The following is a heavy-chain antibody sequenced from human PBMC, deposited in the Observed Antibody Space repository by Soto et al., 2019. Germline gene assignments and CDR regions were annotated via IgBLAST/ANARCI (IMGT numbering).Heavy chain of an antibody. CDR2: INPNSGGT. J-gene: IGHJ5*02. D-gene: IGHD6-19*01. V-gene: IGHV1-2*04. Sequence: ASVKVSCKACGYTFTGYYMHWVRQAPGQGLEWMGWINPNSGGTNYAQKFQGWVTMTRDTSISTAYMELRSLRSDDTAVYYCARVKASGWLNWFDPWGQGTLVTVSS. CDR1: GYTFTGYY. CDR3: ARVKASGWLNWFDP.